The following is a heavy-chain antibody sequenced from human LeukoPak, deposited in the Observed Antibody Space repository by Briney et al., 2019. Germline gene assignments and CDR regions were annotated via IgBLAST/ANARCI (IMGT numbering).Heavy chain of an antibody. V-gene: IGHV3-7*03. D-gene: IGHD3-9*01. Sequence: GGSLRLSCAASGFTFSNSWMSWVRQAPGKGLEWVANIKKDGSEKYYVGSVKGRFTISRDNAKNSLFLQMSSLRAEDTAVYYCASDRRYDILTDYGMDVWGQGTTVTVSS. J-gene: IGHJ6*02. CDR1: GFTFSNSW. CDR2: IKKDGSEK. CDR3: ASDRRYDILTDYGMDV.